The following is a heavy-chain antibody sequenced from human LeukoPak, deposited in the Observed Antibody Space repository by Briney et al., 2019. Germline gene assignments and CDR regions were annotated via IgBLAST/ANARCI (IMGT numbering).Heavy chain of an antibody. CDR3: AKKIAAAWFDP. CDR2: ISGSGGST. V-gene: IGHV3-23*01. D-gene: IGHD6-13*01. J-gene: IGHJ5*02. CDR1: GFTFSSYG. Sequence: GGSLRLSCAASGFTFSSYGMSWVRQAPGKGLEWVSAISGSGGSTYYADSVEGRFTISRDNSKNTLYLQMNSLRAEDTAVYYCAKKIAAAWFDPWGQGTLVTVSS.